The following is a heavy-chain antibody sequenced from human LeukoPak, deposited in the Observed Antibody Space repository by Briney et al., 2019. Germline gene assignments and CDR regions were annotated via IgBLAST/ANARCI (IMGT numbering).Heavy chain of an antibody. J-gene: IGHJ5*02. CDR1: GGSISSYY. Sequence: SETLSLTCTVSGGSISSYYWSWIRQPPGKGLEWIGYIYYSGSTNYNPSLKSRVTISVDTSKNQFSLKLSSVTAADTAVYYCARGDYYDRNWFDPWGQGTLVTVSS. V-gene: IGHV4-59*01. CDR3: ARGDYYDRNWFDP. D-gene: IGHD3-22*01. CDR2: IYYSGST.